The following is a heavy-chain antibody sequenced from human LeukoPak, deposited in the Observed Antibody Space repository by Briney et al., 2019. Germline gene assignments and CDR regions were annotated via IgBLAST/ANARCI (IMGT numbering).Heavy chain of an antibody. Sequence: SETLSLACTVSGGSISSYYWSWIRQPPGKGLEWIGYIYYSGSTNYNPSVKSRVAISVDTSKNQFSLKLSSVTAADTAAYYCARDPQGYCSGGSCYPYYFDYWGQGTLVTVSS. CDR1: GGSISSYY. CDR3: ARDPQGYCSGGSCYPYYFDY. D-gene: IGHD2-15*01. CDR2: IYYSGST. J-gene: IGHJ4*02. V-gene: IGHV4-59*01.